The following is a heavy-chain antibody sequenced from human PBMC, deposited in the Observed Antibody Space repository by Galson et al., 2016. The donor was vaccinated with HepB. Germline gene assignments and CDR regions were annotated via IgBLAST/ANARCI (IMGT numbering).Heavy chain of an antibody. J-gene: IGHJ4*02. D-gene: IGHD2-2*01. CDR3: ARHEASNVAMRVDY. CDR1: GGSISSRNW. V-gene: IGHV4-4*02. Sequence: SETLSLTCAVSGGSISSRNWWSWVRQPPGEGLEWIGEIYHSGSTNYNPSLKSRVTISVDKSRNQFSLRLSSVTATDTAMYFCARHEASNVAMRVDYWGQGTLVTVSS. CDR2: IYHSGST.